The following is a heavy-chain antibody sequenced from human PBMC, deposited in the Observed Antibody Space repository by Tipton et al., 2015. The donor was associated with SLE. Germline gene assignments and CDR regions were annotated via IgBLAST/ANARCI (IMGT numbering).Heavy chain of an antibody. CDR1: GGSISSYY. CDR2: IYYSGST. V-gene: IGHV4-59*01. J-gene: IGHJ6*03. CDR3: ARDRGTTGPRVYFYFLYLDG. Sequence: TLSLTCTVSGGSISSYYWSWIRQPPGKGLEWIGYIYYSGSTNYNPSLKSRVTISVDTSKNQFSLKLSSVTAADTAVYYCARDRGTTGPRVYFYFLYLDGWGKGTTVTVSS. D-gene: IGHD1-1*01.